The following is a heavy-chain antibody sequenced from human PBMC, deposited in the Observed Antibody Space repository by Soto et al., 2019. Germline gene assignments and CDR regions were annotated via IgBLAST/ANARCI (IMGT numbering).Heavy chain of an antibody. V-gene: IGHV3-23*01. J-gene: IGHJ4*02. D-gene: IGHD3-3*01. CDR1: GFTFDDYA. Sequence: GGSLRLSCVPSGFTFDDYAITWLRQAPGKGLEWVCSISSSGSDTRCAGSVKGRFTISRDSSQSTVYLQMNSLRDEDTAVYFCARAPVGLDTISYFDYWGQGKLVTVSS. CDR2: ISSSGSDT. CDR3: ARAPVGLDTISYFDY.